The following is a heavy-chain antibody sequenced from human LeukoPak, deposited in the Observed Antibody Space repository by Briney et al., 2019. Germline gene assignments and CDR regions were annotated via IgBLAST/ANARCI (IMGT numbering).Heavy chain of an antibody. CDR1: GYTFTSYG. Sequence: EASVKVSCKASGYTFTSYGISWVRQAPGQGLEWMGWISAYNGNTNYAQKLRGRVTMTTVTSTSTAYMELRSLRSDDTAVYYCARDLRTGKRNWFDPWGQGTLVTVSS. CDR3: ARDLRTGKRNWFDP. V-gene: IGHV1-18*01. CDR2: ISAYNGNT. D-gene: IGHD1-1*01. J-gene: IGHJ5*02.